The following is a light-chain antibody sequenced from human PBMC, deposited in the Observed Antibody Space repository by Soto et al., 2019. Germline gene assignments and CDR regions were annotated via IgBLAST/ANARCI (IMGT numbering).Light chain of an antibody. Sequence: DIQMTQSPSSLSASVGDRVTITCRASQGIRHYLAWYQQKPGKVPKLLIYEASNLQYGVPSRFRSGGSGTEFTLTLSSLQPEDVATYYCQNFDSAPQTFVQGTHVEIK. CDR2: EAS. V-gene: IGKV1-27*01. J-gene: IGKJ1*01. CDR3: QNFDSAPQT. CDR1: QGIRHY.